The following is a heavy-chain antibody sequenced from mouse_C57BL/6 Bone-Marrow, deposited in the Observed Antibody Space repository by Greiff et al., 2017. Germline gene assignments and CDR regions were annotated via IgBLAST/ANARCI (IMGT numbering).Heavy chain of an antibody. CDR1: GYTFTSYW. CDR2: IDPSDSYT. CDR3: ARGRYGYSWFAY. V-gene: IGHV1-59*01. Sequence: QVQLQQPGAELVRPGTSVKLSCKASGYTFTSYWMHWVKQRPGQGLEWIGVIDPSDSYTNYNQKFKGKATLTVDTSSSTAYMQLSSLTSEDSAVYYSARGRYGYSWFAYWGQGTLVTVSA. D-gene: IGHD2-2*01. J-gene: IGHJ3*01.